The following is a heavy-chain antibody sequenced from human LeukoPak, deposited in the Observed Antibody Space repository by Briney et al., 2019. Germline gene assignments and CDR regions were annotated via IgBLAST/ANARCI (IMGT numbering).Heavy chain of an antibody. V-gene: IGHV3-30-3*01. D-gene: IGHD6-13*01. CDR3: ARVVRAAAGEDY. Sequence: PGRSLRLSCAASGFTFSSYAMHWVRQAPGKGLEWVAVISYDGSNKYYADSVKGRFNISRDNSKNTLYLQMNSLRAEDTAVYYWARVVRAAAGEDYWGQGTLVTVSS. CDR2: ISYDGSNK. CDR1: GFTFSSYA. J-gene: IGHJ4*02.